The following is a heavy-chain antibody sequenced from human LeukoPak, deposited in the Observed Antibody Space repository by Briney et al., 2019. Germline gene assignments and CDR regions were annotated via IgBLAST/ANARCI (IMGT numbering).Heavy chain of an antibody. J-gene: IGHJ5*02. Sequence: SETLSPTCTVSGGSISSSSYYWGWIRQPPGKGLEWIGSIYYSGSTYYNPSLKSRVTISVDTSKNQFSLKLSSVTAADTAVYYCARHLIGPYSSGWGAWFDPWGQGTLVTVSS. CDR2: IYYSGST. CDR1: GGSISSSSYY. D-gene: IGHD6-19*01. V-gene: IGHV4-39*01. CDR3: ARHLIGPYSSGWGAWFDP.